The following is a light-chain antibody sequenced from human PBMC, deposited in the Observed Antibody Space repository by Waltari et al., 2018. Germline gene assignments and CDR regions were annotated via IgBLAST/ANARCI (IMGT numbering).Light chain of an antibody. CDR3: QHYVNLPAT. CDR2: DAS. J-gene: IGKJ1*01. Sequence: EIVLTQSPGTLSLSPGERATLSCRASQSVGRSLAWYQQKPGQAPRLRIYDASSRATGTPCRFSVSGSGTDFSLAISSLEPEDFAVYYCQHYVNLPATFGQGTKVEIK. V-gene: IGKV3-20*01. CDR1: QSVGRS.